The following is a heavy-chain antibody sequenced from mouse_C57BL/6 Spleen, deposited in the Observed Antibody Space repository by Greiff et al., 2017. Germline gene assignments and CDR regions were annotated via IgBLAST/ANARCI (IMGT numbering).Heavy chain of an antibody. CDR3: ARGSSYGGYFDY. CDR2: ISSGSSTI. J-gene: IGHJ2*01. CDR1: GFTFSDYG. V-gene: IGHV5-17*01. Sequence: DVMLVESGGGLVKPGGSLKLSCAASGFTFSDYGMHLVRQAPEKGLEWVAYISSGSSTIYYADTVKGRFTISRDNAKNTLFLQMTSLRSEDTAMYYCARGSSYGGYFDYWGQGTTLTVSS. D-gene: IGHD1-1*01.